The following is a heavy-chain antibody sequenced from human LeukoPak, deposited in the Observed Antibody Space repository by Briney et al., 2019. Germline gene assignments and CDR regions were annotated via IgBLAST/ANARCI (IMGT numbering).Heavy chain of an antibody. CDR2: IYNSGSS. Sequence: PSETLSLTCSVPGGSITSYYWSWIRQPPGKGLEWIGYIYNSGSSNYNPSLKSRVTMSVDTSKNQFSLKLRSVTAADTAVYFCARDGDYALDLWGQGTLVTVSS. D-gene: IGHD4-17*01. V-gene: IGHV4-59*01. CDR1: GGSITSYY. J-gene: IGHJ4*02. CDR3: ARDGDYALDL.